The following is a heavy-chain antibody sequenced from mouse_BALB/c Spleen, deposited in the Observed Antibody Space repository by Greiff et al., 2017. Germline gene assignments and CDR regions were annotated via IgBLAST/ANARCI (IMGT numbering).Heavy chain of an antibody. J-gene: IGHJ4*01. D-gene: IGHD6-1*01. V-gene: IGHV5-9-3*01. CDR3: ARHSHYAMDY. Sequence: EVQVVESGGGLVKPGGSLKLSCAASGFTFSSYAMSWVRQTPEKRLEWVATISSGGSYTYYPDSVKGRFTISRDNAKNTLYLQMSSLRSEDTAMYYCARHSHYAMDYWGQGTSVTVSS. CDR1: GFTFSSYA. CDR2: ISSGGSYT.